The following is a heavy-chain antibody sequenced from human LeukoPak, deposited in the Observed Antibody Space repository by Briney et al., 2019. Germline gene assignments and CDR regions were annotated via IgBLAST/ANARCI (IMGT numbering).Heavy chain of an antibody. CDR1: GFTFTNYA. D-gene: IGHD3-10*01. CDR2: ISYDGSNK. V-gene: IGHV3-30*04. CDR3: ARTDYYGSP. J-gene: IGHJ5*02. Sequence: GGSLRLSCAATGFTFTNYAMHWVRQAPGKGLEWVAVISYDGSNKYYADSVKGRFTISRHNSKNTLYLQMNSLRADDTAVYYCARTDYYGSPGGQGTLVTVSS.